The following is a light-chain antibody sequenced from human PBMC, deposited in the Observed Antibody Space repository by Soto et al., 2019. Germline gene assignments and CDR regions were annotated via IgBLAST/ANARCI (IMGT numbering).Light chain of an antibody. CDR3: LQYGSSPGT. CDR1: QSVSSSY. CDR2: GAS. Sequence: EIVLTQSPGTLSLSPGERATLSCRASQSVSSSYLAWYQQKPGQAPRLLIYGASSRATGIPDRFSGSGSGTDFTLTISKREPEDFAVYYCLQYGSSPGTFGQGIKVEIK. V-gene: IGKV3-20*01. J-gene: IGKJ1*01.